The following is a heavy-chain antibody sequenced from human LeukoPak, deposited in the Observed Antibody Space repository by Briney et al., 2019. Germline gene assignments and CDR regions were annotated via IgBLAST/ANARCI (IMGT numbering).Heavy chain of an antibody. CDR3: ARESESSFQGLSGY. J-gene: IGHJ4*02. CDR2: LNPSSGRT. Sequence: ASAKVSCKASGYSFNTYYMHWVRQAPGQGLEWMGILNPSSGRTSSAQEFQDRVTMTRDTSTSTVYMELSSLRSEDTAVYYCARESESSFQGLSGYWGQGTLVTVSS. CDR1: GYSFNTYY. D-gene: IGHD3-22*01. V-gene: IGHV1-46*02.